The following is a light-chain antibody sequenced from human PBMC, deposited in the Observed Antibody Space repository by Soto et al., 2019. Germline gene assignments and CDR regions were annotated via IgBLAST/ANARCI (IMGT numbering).Light chain of an antibody. CDR1: SSNIGGNS. CDR2: DDN. J-gene: IGLJ1*01. CDR3: GSWDSSLSAYV. V-gene: IGLV1-51*01. Sequence: QSVLTQPPSVSAAPGQKVTISCSGSSSNIGGNSVSWYQQLPGTAPKLLIYDDNKRPSGIPDRFSGSKSGTSATLGITGFETGDEADYYCGSWDSSLSAYVFGTGTKV.